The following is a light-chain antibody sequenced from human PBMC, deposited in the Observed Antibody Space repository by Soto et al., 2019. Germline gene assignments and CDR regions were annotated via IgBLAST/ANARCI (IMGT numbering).Light chain of an antibody. CDR1: QGIGVR. CDR2: SAS. Sequence: SQMTQSPSSISASIVYRVTITCRASQGIGVRLAWFQQKPGKAPQYLIQSASTLASGVPSRFSGSGSGTDFILTINTLQPEDVATYYCLQVYSFPRTFGQGTKVDI. CDR3: LQVYSFPRT. V-gene: IGKV1-12*01. J-gene: IGKJ1*01.